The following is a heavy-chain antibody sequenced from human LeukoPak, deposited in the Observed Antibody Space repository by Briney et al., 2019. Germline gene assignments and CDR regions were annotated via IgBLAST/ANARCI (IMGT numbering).Heavy chain of an antibody. CDR3: VIRRMVGDPYAY. CDR2: ISGSGSST. V-gene: IGHV3-23*01. Sequence: PGGSLRLSCAASGFTFSSYGMTWVRQAPGKSLEWVSAISGSGSSTYYADSVKGRFTISRDNSKNTLYLQMNSLRDGDTAVYYCVIRRMVGDPYAYWGQGTLVTVSS. D-gene: IGHD1-26*01. J-gene: IGHJ4*02. CDR1: GFTFSSYG.